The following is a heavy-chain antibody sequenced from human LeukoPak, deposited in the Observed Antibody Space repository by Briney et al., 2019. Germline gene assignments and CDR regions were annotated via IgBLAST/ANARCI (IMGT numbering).Heavy chain of an antibody. CDR1: GFTFSSYA. CDR3: ARVPAANFWFDP. D-gene: IGHD2-2*01. Sequence: GSLRLSCAASGFTFSSYAMSWVRQAPGKGLEWIGYIYYSGSTNYNPSLKSRVTISVDTSKNQFSLKLSSVTAADTAVYYCARVPAANFWFDPWGQGTLVTVSS. J-gene: IGHJ5*02. V-gene: IGHV4-59*01. CDR2: IYYSGST.